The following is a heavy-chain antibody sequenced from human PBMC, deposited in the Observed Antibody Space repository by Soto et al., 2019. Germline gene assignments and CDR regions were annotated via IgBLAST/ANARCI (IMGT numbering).Heavy chain of an antibody. Sequence: ASVKVSCKASGYTFTSYDINWVRQATGQGLEWMGWMNPNSGNTGYAQKFQGRVTMTRNTSISTAYMELSSLRSEDTAVYYCARGRGDYSTRYSYYYYMDVWGKGTTVTVSS. V-gene: IGHV1-8*01. J-gene: IGHJ6*03. CDR3: ARGRGDYSTRYSYYYYMDV. D-gene: IGHD4-4*01. CDR1: GYTFTSYD. CDR2: MNPNSGNT.